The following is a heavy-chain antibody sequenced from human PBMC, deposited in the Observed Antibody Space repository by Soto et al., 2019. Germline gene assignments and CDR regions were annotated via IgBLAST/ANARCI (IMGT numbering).Heavy chain of an antibody. J-gene: IGHJ4*01. CDR3: ARVSAYGSGAHVNQYLDF. V-gene: IGHV3-7*01. CDR1: GFTFSFNW. CDR2: IKLDASEK. Sequence: GGSLRLSCAASGFTFSFNWMSWVRQAPGKWLEWLGTIKLDASEKKYVDSVEGRFTMSRDNAKNSLYLQMDSLRAEDTAVYYCARVSAYGSGAHVNQYLDFWGRGXLLTVFS. D-gene: IGHD3-10*01.